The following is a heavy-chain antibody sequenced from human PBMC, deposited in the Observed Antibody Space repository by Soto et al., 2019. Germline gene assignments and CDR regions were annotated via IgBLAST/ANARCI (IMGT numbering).Heavy chain of an antibody. Sequence: GGSLRLSCAASGFTFSSYAMSWVRQAPGKGLEWVSAISGSGGSTYYADSVKGRFTISRDNSKHTLYLQMNSLRAEDTAVYYCAKYLRIAVAGPLGGDAFDILGQGTMVTVSS. CDR1: GFTFSSYA. J-gene: IGHJ3*02. D-gene: IGHD6-19*01. CDR3: AKYLRIAVAGPLGGDAFDI. CDR2: ISGSGGST. V-gene: IGHV3-23*01.